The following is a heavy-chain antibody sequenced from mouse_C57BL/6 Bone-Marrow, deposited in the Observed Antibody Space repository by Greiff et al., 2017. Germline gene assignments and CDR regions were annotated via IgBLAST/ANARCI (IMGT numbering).Heavy chain of an antibody. CDR3: ARSYSDYYAMDY. Sequence: EVHLVESGGGLVQPGGSLSLSCAASGFTFTDYYMSWVRQPPGKALEWLGFIRNKANGYTTEYSASVKGRFTISRDNSQSILYLQMNALRAEDSATYYCARSYSDYYAMDYWGQGTSVTVSS. CDR1: GFTFTDYY. CDR2: IRNKANGYTT. V-gene: IGHV7-3*01. J-gene: IGHJ4*01. D-gene: IGHD2-12*01.